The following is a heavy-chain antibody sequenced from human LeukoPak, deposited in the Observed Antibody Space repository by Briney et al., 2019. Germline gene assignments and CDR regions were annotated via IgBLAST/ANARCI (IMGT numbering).Heavy chain of an antibody. Sequence: GGSLRLSCAASGLTFNLYWLSWIRQAPGKGLEWGANIKPDGSAVYYLDSVKGRFTISRANAQNSVFLQMNTLRVEDTAVYYCAGDRAQYYDDSFDIWGQGTMVTVSS. J-gene: IGHJ3*02. V-gene: IGHV3-7*01. D-gene: IGHD3-3*01. CDR1: GLTFNLYW. CDR2: IKPDGSAV. CDR3: AGDRAQYYDDSFDI.